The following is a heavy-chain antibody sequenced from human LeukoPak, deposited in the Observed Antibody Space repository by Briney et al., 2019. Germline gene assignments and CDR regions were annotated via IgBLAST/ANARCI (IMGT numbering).Heavy chain of an antibody. D-gene: IGHD5-24*01. CDR3: AREARWLQFMAYFDY. V-gene: IGHV1-69*13. Sequence: SVKVSCKASGYTLTSYYMHWVRQAPGQGLEWMGGIIPIFGTANYAQKFQGRVTITADESTSTAYMELSSLRSEDTAVYYCAREARWLQFMAYFDYWGQGTLVTVSS. J-gene: IGHJ4*02. CDR2: IIPIFGTA. CDR1: GYTLTSYY.